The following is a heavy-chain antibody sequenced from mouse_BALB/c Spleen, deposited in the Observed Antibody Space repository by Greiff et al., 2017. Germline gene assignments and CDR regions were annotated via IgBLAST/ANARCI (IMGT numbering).Heavy chain of an antibody. D-gene: IGHD1-1*01. Sequence: EVQLVESGGGLVQPGGSLKLSCAASGFTFSSYTMSWVRQTPEKRLEWVAYISNGGGSTYYPDTVKGRFTISRDNAKNTLYLQMSSLKSEDTAMYYCAREGNYYGGYFDVWGAGTTVTVSS. CDR3: AREGNYYGGYFDV. CDR2: ISNGGGST. CDR1: GFTFSSYT. V-gene: IGHV5-12-2*01. J-gene: IGHJ1*01.